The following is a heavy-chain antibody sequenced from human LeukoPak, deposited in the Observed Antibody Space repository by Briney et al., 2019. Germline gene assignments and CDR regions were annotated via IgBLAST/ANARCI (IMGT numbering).Heavy chain of an antibody. CDR2: IIPIFGTA. V-gene: IGHV1-69*13. CDR3: ARESSGRDFFDY. CDR1: GGTFSSYA. J-gene: IGHJ4*02. D-gene: IGHD6-19*01. Sequence: SVKVSCKASGGTFSSYAISWVRQAPGQGLEWMGGIIPIFGTANYAQKFQGRVTITADESTSTAYMELSSLRSEDTAVYYCARESSGRDFFDYWGQGTLVTVSS.